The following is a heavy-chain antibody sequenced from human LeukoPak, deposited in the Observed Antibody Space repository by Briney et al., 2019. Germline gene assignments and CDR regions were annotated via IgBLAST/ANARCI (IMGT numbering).Heavy chain of an antibody. CDR1: GFTFGRSA. CDR3: VKGRMSEDGLDF. V-gene: IGHV3-23*01. D-gene: IGHD5-24*01. Sequence: GSLRLSCEASGFTFGRSAMTWVRQPPGKGLEWFSSISSSGNTYYADSVKGRFTISRDNSKNLVNLQMNSLRAEDTAIYYCVKGRMSEDGLDFWGQGSLVTVSS. J-gene: IGHJ4*02. CDR2: ISSSGNT.